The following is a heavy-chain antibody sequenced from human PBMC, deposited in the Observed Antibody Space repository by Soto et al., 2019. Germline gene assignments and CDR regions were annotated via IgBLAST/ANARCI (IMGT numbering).Heavy chain of an antibody. J-gene: IGHJ5*02. CDR1: GFTFDDYA. V-gene: IGHV3-9*01. Sequence: EVQLVESGGGLVQPGRSLRLSCAASGFTFDDYAMHWVRQAPGTGLEWVSGISWNSGSIGYADSVKGRFTISRDNAKNSLYLQMNSLRAEDTALYYCAKDSASTFGGVIVKENWFDPWGQGTLVTVSS. CDR3: AKDSASTFGGVIVKENWFDP. D-gene: IGHD3-16*02. CDR2: ISWNSGSI.